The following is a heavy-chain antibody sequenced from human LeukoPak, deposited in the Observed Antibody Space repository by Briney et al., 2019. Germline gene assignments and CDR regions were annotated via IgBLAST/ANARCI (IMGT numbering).Heavy chain of an antibody. CDR2: ISTSSRYI. CDR1: GFTFSNYW. D-gene: IGHD2-2*01. CDR3: ARDVCTGTNCYPANWFDP. J-gene: IGHJ5*02. V-gene: IGHV3-21*01. Sequence: PGGSLRLFCAASGFTFSNYWMNWVRQAPGKGLEWVSSISTSSRYIYYADSVKGRFTASRDNARNSLCLQMNSLTVEDTTLYRCARDVCTGTNCYPANWFDPWGQGTLVTVSS.